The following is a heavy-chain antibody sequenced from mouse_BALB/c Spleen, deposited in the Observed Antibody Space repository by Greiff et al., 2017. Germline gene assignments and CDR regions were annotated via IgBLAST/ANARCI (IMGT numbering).Heavy chain of an antibody. Sequence: EVKLMESGPGLVKPSQSLSLTCSVTGYSITSGYYWNWIRQFPGNKLEWMGYISYDGSNNYNPSLKNRISITRDTSKNQFFLKLNSVTIEDTATYYCAKYGYDEFAYWGQGTLVTVSA. CDR2: ISYDGSN. CDR3: AKYGYDEFAY. J-gene: IGHJ3*01. D-gene: IGHD2-2*01. CDR1: GYSITSGYY. V-gene: IGHV3-6*02.